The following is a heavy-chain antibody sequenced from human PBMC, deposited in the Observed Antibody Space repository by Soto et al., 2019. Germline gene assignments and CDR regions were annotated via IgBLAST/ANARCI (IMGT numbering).Heavy chain of an antibody. CDR2: IYYTGST. D-gene: IGHD3-22*01. CDR3: ARDFYYDSSGYRYNYFDS. Sequence: SETLSLTYTVSGGSISSGDYYWSWIRQPPGKGLEWIGYIYYTGSTYYNPSLKSRVTISADTSKNQFSLKLSSVTAADTAVYYCARDFYYDSSGYRYNYFDSWGQGTLVTVSS. CDR1: GGSISSGDYY. J-gene: IGHJ5*01. V-gene: IGHV4-30-4*01.